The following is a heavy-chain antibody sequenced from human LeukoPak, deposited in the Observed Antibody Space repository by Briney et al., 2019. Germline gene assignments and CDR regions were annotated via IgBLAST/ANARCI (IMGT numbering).Heavy chain of an antibody. CDR3: ATVAAGIVGYY. D-gene: IGHD6-13*01. J-gene: IGHJ4*02. CDR1: GGTFISYA. CDR2: IIPIFGTA. Sequence: ASVKVSCKASGGTFISYAISWVRQAPGQGLEWMGGIIPIFGTANYAQKFQGRVTITADESTSTAYMELSSLRSEDTAVYYCATVAAGIVGYYWGQGTLVTVSS. V-gene: IGHV1-69*13.